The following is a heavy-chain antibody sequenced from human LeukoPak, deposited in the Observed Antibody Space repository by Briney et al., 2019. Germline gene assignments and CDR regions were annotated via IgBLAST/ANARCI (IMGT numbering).Heavy chain of an antibody. V-gene: IGHV1-69*06. J-gene: IGHJ4*02. CDR2: IIPIFGTA. CDR3: ARDQAKGEWLRNFDY. CDR1: GGTFISYA. Sequence: GASVNVSCKASGGTFISYAISWVRQAPGQGLEWMGGIIPIFGTANYAQKFQGRVTITADKSTSTAYMELSSLRSEDTAVYYCARDQAKGEWLRNFDYWGQGTLVTVSS. D-gene: IGHD5-12*01.